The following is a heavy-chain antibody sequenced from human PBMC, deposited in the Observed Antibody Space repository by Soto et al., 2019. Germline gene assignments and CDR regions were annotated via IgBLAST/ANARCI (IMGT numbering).Heavy chain of an antibody. CDR1: GGSISSSSYY. CDR2: IYYSGST. Sequence: PSETLSLTCTVSGGSISSSSYYWGWIRQPPGKGLEWIGSIYYSGSTYYNPSLKSRVTISVDTSKNQFSLKLSSVTAADTAVYYCARLVKIRGAYYYYMDVWGKGTTVTVSS. J-gene: IGHJ6*03. CDR3: ARLVKIRGAYYYYMDV. D-gene: IGHD3-10*01. V-gene: IGHV4-39*01.